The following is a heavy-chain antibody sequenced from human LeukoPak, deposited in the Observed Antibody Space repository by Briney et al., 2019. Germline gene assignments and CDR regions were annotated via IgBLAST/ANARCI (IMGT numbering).Heavy chain of an antibody. V-gene: IGHV3-7*01. CDR1: GFTFSSYW. J-gene: IGHJ4*02. CDR3: ARVRTALGYYFDY. CDR2: IRQDGSEK. Sequence: TGGSLRLSCAASGFTFSSYWMSWVRQAPGKGLEWVANIRQDGSEKYYVDSVKGRFTISRDNAKNSLYLQMNSLRAEDTAVYYCARVRTALGYYFDYWGQGTLVTVSS. D-gene: IGHD5-18*01.